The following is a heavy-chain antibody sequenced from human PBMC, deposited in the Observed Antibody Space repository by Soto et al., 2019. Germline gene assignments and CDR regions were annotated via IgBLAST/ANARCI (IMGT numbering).Heavy chain of an antibody. CDR2: IRKDGSEK. CDR3: VGGTGWLMDT. CDR1: GFSVSNYW. J-gene: IGHJ5*02. Sequence: EVQLVESGGGLVQPGGSLRLSCAASGFSVSNYWMKWVRLAPGKGPEWVANIRKDGSEKIYVDSVEGRFTISRDNAKNSLFLQMNTLRADDTAMYNCVGGTGWLMDTWGQGTGVIVSS. D-gene: IGHD6-19*01. V-gene: IGHV3-7*03.